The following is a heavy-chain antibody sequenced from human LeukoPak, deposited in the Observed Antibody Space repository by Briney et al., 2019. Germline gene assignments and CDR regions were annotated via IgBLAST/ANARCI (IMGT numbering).Heavy chain of an antibody. CDR1: GGSISGRRYY. Sequence: PSETLSLTCSVSGGSISGRRYYWSWIRQHPGKGLEWIGYIYYSGSTYYNPSLKSRVTISVDTSKNQFSLKLSSVTAADTAVYYCARDYGDYGGNYYFDYWGQGTLVTVSS. J-gene: IGHJ4*02. CDR3: ARDYGDYGGNYYFDY. V-gene: IGHV4-31*03. D-gene: IGHD4-23*01. CDR2: IYYSGST.